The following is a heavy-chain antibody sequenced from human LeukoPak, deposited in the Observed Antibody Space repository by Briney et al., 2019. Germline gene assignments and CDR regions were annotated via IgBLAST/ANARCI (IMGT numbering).Heavy chain of an antibody. CDR1: GFTFSSYE. CDR3: VRAAGGAAAGDFDY. V-gene: IGHV3-21*04. D-gene: IGHD6-13*01. CDR2: ISSSSSYI. Sequence: GGSLRLSCAASGFTFSSYEMNWVRQAPGKGLEWVSSISSSSSYIYYADSVKGRFTISRDNAKNSLYLQMSSLRAEDTAFYYCVRAAGGAAAGDFDYWGQGTLVTVSS. J-gene: IGHJ4*02.